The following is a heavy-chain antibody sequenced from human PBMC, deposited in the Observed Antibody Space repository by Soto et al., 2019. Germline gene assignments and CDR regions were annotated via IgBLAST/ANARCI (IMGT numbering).Heavy chain of an antibody. CDR1: GFIFTSYA. D-gene: IGHD3-10*01. CDR2: MSGSGDIS. V-gene: IGHV3-23*01. J-gene: IGHJ5*02. CDR3: ARQRLYGSENNWFDP. Sequence: EVQLLESGGGLVQPGGSLRLSCAASGFIFTSYAMSWVRQAPGKGLEWVSVMSGSGDISYYADSVKGRFTISRDTSKNTLSLQMNSLRAEDTAVYYCARQRLYGSENNWFDPWGQGTLVTVSS.